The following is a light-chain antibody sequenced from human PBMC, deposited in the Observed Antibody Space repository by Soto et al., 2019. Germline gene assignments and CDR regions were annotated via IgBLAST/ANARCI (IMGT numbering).Light chain of an antibody. V-gene: IGKV3-15*01. CDR2: DTS. CDR3: QQYNKWPPIT. Sequence: EVLPTQSPATLSLSPGEISTLSCMSSQSVSIKLAWYQQKPGQAPRLLIYDTSTRATGIPARFSGSGSGTEFTLTISSLQSEDFAVYYCQQYNKWPPITFGQGTRLEIK. CDR1: QSVSIK. J-gene: IGKJ5*01.